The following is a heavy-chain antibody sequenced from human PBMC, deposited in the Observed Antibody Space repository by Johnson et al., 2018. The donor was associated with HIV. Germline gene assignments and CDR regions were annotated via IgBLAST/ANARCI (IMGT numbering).Heavy chain of an antibody. CDR2: IYSGGST. J-gene: IGHJ3*02. CDR1: GFTVSSNY. CDR3: ARSVGYCSGGSCSPDAFDI. D-gene: IGHD2-15*01. V-gene: IGHV3-66*02. Sequence: MLLVESGGGVVQPGGSLRLSCAASGFTVSSNYMSWVRQAPGKGLEWVSVIYSGGSTYYADSVKGRFTISRDNSKNTLYMQMNSLRAEDTAVYYCARSVGYCSGGSCSPDAFDIWGQGTMVTVSS.